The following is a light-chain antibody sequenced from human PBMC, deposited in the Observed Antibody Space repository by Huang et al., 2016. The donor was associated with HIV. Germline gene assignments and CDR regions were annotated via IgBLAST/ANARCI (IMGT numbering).Light chain of an antibody. CDR2: ATS. V-gene: IGKV1-NL1*01. J-gene: IGKJ1*01. CDR1: QGISKS. Sequence: DIQMTQSPSSLSASLGYRVTIICRASQGISKSLAWYQQKPGKAPKLLLYATSKLESGAPSSFSGSGSGTHYTLTISTLQPEDLATYYCQQYQSVPWTFGQGTKVAI. CDR3: QQYQSVPWT.